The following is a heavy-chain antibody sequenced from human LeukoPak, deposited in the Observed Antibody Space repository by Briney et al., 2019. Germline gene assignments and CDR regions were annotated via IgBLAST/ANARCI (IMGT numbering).Heavy chain of an antibody. CDR3: ARRIDGYNIYYYYSGMDV. CDR1: GYTFTSYY. CDR2: INPDRGNT. V-gene: IGHV1-8*01. Sequence: ASVKLSCKASGYTFTSYYINWVRQATGQGLEWMGWINPDRGNTGYAQKVQGRVTMTRNTSISTAHMELSSLRSEDTAVYYCARRIDGYNIYYYYSGMDVWGQGAPVTVSS. J-gene: IGHJ6*02. D-gene: IGHD5-12*01.